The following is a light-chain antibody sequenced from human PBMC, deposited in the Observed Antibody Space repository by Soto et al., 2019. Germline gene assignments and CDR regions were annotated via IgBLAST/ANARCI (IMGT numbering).Light chain of an antibody. CDR3: CAYAGIYV. CDR2: DVS. J-gene: IGLJ1*01. CDR1: TCDVGGSNY. Sequence: QSALTQPRSVSGSPGQSGTISCTGATCDVGGSNYVSWYQQHLGKAPKLLIYDVSKRPSGVPDRFSGSKSGNTASLAIAGVQCEEEADYDCCAYAGIYVVGTGTKLTVL. V-gene: IGLV2-11*01.